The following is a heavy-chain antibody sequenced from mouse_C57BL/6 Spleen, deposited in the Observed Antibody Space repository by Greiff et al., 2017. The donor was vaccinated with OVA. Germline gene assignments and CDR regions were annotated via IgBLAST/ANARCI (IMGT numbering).Heavy chain of an antibody. CDR1: GYSFTDYN. D-gene: IGHD2-4*01. Sequence: VQLKQSGPELVKPGASVKISCKASGYSFTDYNMNWVKQSNGKSLEWIGVINPNYGTTSYNQKFKDKATLTVDKSSSTAYMQLSSLTSEDSAVYYCARVIYYDYLYCDYWGKGTTLTVSS. CDR3: ARVIYYDYLYCDY. V-gene: IGHV1-39*01. J-gene: IGHJ2*01. CDR2: INPNYGTT.